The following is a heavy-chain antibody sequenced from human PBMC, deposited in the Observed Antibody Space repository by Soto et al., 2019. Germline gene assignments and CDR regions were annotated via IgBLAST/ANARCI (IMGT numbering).Heavy chain of an antibody. Sequence: QVQLVESGGGVVQPGRSLRLSCAASGFTFSSYGMHWVRQAPGKGLEWVAVIWYDGSNKYYADSVKGRFTISRDNSKNTLYLQMNSLRAEDTAVYYCARDQLAAAGGYFQHWGQGTLVTVSS. CDR2: IWYDGSNK. CDR3: ARDQLAAAGGYFQH. CDR1: GFTFSSYG. V-gene: IGHV3-33*01. J-gene: IGHJ1*01. D-gene: IGHD6-13*01.